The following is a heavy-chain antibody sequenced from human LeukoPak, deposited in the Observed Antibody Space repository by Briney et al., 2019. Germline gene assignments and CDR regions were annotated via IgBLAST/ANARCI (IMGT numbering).Heavy chain of an antibody. J-gene: IGHJ4*02. D-gene: IGHD6-19*01. Sequence: PGRSLRLSCAASGFTFSSYGMHWVRHAPGKGLEWVAVIWYDGAKKYYADSVKGRFTISRDNSKNTVYLQMHSLRAEDTAVYYCARDPRGIAVAGTLDYWGQGTLVTVSS. V-gene: IGHV3-33*01. CDR3: ARDPRGIAVAGTLDY. CDR2: IWYDGAKK. CDR1: GFTFSSYG.